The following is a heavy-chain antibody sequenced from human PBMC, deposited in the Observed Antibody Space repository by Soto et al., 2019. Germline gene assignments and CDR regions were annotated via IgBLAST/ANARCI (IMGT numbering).Heavy chain of an antibody. J-gene: IGHJ4*02. Sequence: GGSLRLSCAASGFTFDDYGMSWVRQAPGKGLEWVSGINWNGGSTGYADSVKGRFTISRDNAKNSLYLQMNSLRAEDTALYYCARDSTYYYGSGSYHLDYWGQGTLVTVSS. D-gene: IGHD3-10*01. CDR1: GFTFDDYG. CDR2: INWNGGST. CDR3: ARDSTYYYGSGSYHLDY. V-gene: IGHV3-20*04.